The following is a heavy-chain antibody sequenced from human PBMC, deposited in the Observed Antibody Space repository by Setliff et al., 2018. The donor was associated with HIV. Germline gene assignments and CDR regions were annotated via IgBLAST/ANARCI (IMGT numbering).Heavy chain of an antibody. J-gene: IGHJ4*02. Sequence: GGSLRLSCAASGFNFSIYNMNWVRQAPGKGLEWVSYISSSSSTVYYADSVKGRFTISRDNAKTSLYLQMNSLRTEDTAVYYCASRSDYWGQGTLVTVSS. CDR3: ASRSDY. CDR1: GFNFSIYN. V-gene: IGHV3-48*01. CDR2: ISSSSSTV.